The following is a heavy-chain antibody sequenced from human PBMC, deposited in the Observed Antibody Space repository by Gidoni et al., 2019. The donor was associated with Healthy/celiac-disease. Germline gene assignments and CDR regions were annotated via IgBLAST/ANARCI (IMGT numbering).Heavy chain of an antibody. CDR3: AKDEGYCSSTSCYSPFDC. CDR2: ISYDRSNK. Sequence: QVQLLESGSGVVHPGRSLTLSCAASGFPFSSHGRHWVLQAPGTGPEGVAIISYDRSNKDYACSVKGRFTISRDNSKNTLYLQMNSLRAEDTAVYYCAKDEGYCSSTSCYSPFDCWGQGTLVTVSS. CDR1: GFPFSSHG. J-gene: IGHJ4*02. D-gene: IGHD2-2*01. V-gene: IGHV3-30*18.